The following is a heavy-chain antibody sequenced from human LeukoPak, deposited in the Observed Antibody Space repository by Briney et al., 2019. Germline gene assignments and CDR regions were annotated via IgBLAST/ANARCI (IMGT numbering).Heavy chain of an antibody. D-gene: IGHD5-18*01. J-gene: IGHJ6*03. CDR1: GGSISSGSYY. CDR2: IYTSWSA. CDR3: ARDLIQLWLGGYYYYMDV. V-gene: IGHV4-61*02. Sequence: SQTLSLTXTVSGGSISSGSYYWSWIRQPAGKGLEWIGRIYTSWSANYNPSLKSRVTISVDTSKNQFSLKLSSVTAADTAVYYCARDLIQLWLGGYYYYMDVWGKGTTVTVSS.